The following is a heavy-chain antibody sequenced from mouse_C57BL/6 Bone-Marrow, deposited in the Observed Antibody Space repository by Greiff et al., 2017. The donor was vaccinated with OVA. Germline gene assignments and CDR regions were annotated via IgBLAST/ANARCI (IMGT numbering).Heavy chain of an antibody. Sequence: VQLQQSGAELVRPGTSVKVSCKASGYAFTNYLIEWVKQRPGQGLEWIGVINPGSGGTNYNEKFKGKATLTADKSSSTAYMQLSSLTSEDSAVYVCARGGWLLRGGYFDVWGTGTTVTVSS. CDR3: ARGGWLLRGGYFDV. D-gene: IGHD2-3*01. J-gene: IGHJ1*03. CDR1: GYAFTNYL. CDR2: INPGSGGT. V-gene: IGHV1-54*01.